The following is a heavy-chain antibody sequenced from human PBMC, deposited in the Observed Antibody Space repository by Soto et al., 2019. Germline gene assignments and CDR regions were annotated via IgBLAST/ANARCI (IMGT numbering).Heavy chain of an antibody. D-gene: IGHD4-17*01. Sequence: QVQLVQSGAEVKKPGASVKVSCKASGYTFTSYDINWVRQATGQGLEWMGWMNPNSGNTGSAQKFQGRVTMTRNTSVSTAYMELSSLRSEDTAVYYCAREGGWTTGTTWYYYYMDFWGKGTTVTVSS. CDR3: AREGGWTTGTTWYYYYMDF. J-gene: IGHJ6*03. CDR1: GYTFTSYD. V-gene: IGHV1-8*01. CDR2: MNPNSGNT.